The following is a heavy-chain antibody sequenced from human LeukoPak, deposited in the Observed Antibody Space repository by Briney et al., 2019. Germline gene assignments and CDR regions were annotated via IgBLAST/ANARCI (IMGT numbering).Heavy chain of an antibody. J-gene: IGHJ5*02. V-gene: IGHV3-53*01. CDR2: IYSGGST. Sequence: PGGSLRLSCAASGFTVSSNYTSWVRQAPGKGLEWVSVIYSGGSTYYADSVKGRFTISRDNSKNTLYLQMNSLRAEDTAVYYCARDRDYYGFDPWGQGTLVTVSS. CDR1: GFTVSSNY. CDR3: ARDRDYYGFDP. D-gene: IGHD3-10*01.